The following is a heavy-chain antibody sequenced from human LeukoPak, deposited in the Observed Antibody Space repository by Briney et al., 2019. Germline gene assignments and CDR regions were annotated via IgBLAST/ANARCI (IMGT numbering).Heavy chain of an antibody. V-gene: IGHV1-69*04. J-gene: IGHJ2*01. Sequence: SVKVSCKASGGTFSSYAISWVRQAPGQGLEWMGRIIPVLGIANYAQKFQGRVTITADKSTSTAYMELSSLRSEDTAVYYCARSPTWNAWYFDLWGRGTLVTVSS. CDR3: ARSPTWNAWYFDL. CDR2: IIPVLGIA. D-gene: IGHD1-1*01. CDR1: GGTFSSYA.